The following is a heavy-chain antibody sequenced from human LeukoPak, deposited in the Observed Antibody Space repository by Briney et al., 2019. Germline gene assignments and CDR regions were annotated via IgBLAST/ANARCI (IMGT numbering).Heavy chain of an antibody. CDR2: IYTSGST. CDR3: AIQLYSSSSFDY. CDR1: GGSISSGSYY. Sequence: SETLSLTCTVSGGSISSGSYYWSWIRQPAGKGLEWIGRIYTSGSTNYNPSLKSRVTISVDTSKNQFSLKLSSVTAADTAVYYCAIQLYSSSSFDYWGQGTLVTVPS. V-gene: IGHV4-61*02. D-gene: IGHD6-6*01. J-gene: IGHJ4*02.